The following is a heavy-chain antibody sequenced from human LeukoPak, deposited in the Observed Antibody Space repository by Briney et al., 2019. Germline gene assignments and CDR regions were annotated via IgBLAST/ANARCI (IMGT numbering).Heavy chain of an antibody. J-gene: IGHJ5*02. Sequence: PGGSLRLSCAASGFSFSSYGMHWVRQAPGKGLEWVAFIRYDGTNKYYADSVKGRFTISRDNAKNSLYLQMNSLRAEDTAVYYCARDQEYYDILTGYYNWFDPWGQGTLVTVSS. CDR2: IRYDGTNK. CDR1: GFSFSSYG. CDR3: ARDQEYYDILTGYYNWFDP. D-gene: IGHD3-9*01. V-gene: IGHV3-30*02.